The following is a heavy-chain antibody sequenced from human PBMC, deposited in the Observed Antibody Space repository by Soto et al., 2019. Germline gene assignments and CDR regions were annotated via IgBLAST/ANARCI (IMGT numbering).Heavy chain of an antibody. V-gene: IGHV1-18*01. CDR3: ARGYSSFTSCPFDF. D-gene: IGHD2-2*01. CDR2: ISTYNGDT. Sequence: HVKLVQSGAEVKKPGASVNVSCKASGYTFTSFGISWVRQVPGQGLEWMGWISTYNGDTNYAQHLQGRVTMTTDTSTSTAYMELRSLRSDDTAVYYRARGYSSFTSCPFDFWGQGALVTVSS. J-gene: IGHJ4*02. CDR1: GYTFTSFG.